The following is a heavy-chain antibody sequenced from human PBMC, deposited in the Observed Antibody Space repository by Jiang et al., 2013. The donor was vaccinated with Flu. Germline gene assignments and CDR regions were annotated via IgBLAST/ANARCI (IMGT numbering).Heavy chain of an antibody. Sequence: ETLSLTCTVSGGSISSSSYYWGWIRQPPGKGLEWIGSIYYSGSTYYNPSLKSRVTISVDTSKNQFSLKLSSVTAADTAVYYCARGSSGWSFPNYYYYGMDVWGQGTTVTVSS. J-gene: IGHJ6*02. D-gene: IGHD6-19*01. CDR3: ARGSSGWSFPNYYYYGMDV. CDR1: GGSISSSSYY. CDR2: IYYSGST. V-gene: IGHV4-39*01.